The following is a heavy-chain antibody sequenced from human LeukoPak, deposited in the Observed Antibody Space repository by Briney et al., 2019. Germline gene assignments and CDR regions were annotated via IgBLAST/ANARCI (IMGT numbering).Heavy chain of an antibody. CDR2: INAGNGNT. Sequence: VSVKVSCKASGYTFTSYAMHWVRQAPGQRLEWMGWINAGNGNTKYSQKFQGRVTITRDTSASTAYMELSSLRSEDTAVYYCAREKQNYYDSSGYYPPDYWGQGTLVTVSS. V-gene: IGHV1-3*01. J-gene: IGHJ4*02. CDR1: GYTFTSYA. D-gene: IGHD3-22*01. CDR3: AREKQNYYDSSGYYPPDY.